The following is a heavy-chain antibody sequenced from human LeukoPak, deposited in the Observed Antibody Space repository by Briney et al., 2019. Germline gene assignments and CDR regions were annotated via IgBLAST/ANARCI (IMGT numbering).Heavy chain of an antibody. CDR3: ARDRAGGSGIMAYDY. D-gene: IGHD3-10*01. CDR2: ISYDGSNK. V-gene: IGHV3-30-3*01. CDR1: GFTFSSYA. J-gene: IGHJ4*02. Sequence: PGGSLRLSCAASGFTFSSYAMHWVRQAPGKGLEWVAVISYDGSNKYYADSVKGRFTISRDNSKNTLYLQMNSLRAEDTAVYYCARDRAGGSGIMAYDYWGQGTLVTVSS.